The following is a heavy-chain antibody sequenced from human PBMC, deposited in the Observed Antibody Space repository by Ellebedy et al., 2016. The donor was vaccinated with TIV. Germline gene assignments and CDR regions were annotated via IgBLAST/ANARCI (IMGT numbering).Heavy chain of an antibody. CDR3: ARLRDALADEIDY. D-gene: IGHD6-19*01. CDR1: GYSFTKHW. J-gene: IGHJ4*02. CDR2: IYPDDSDA. Sequence: GESLKISXKTSGYSFTKHWIAWVRQMPGKGLEWMGFIYPDDSDARYSPSFQGQVTISPDKSINTAYLQWSGLKASDTAMYYCARLRDALADEIDYWGQGTLVTVSS. V-gene: IGHV5-51*01.